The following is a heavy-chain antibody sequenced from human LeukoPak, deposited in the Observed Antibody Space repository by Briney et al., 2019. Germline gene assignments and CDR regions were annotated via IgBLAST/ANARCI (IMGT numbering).Heavy chain of an antibody. CDR2: IYYSGST. CDR3: VRDNWNYGSSMDV. Sequence: SETLSLTCTVSGGSISSYYWSWIRQPPGKGLEWIGYIYYSGSTNYNPSLKSRVTISVDTSKNQFSLKLSSVTAADTAVYYCVRDNWNYGSSMDVWGQGTTVTVSS. J-gene: IGHJ6*02. V-gene: IGHV4-59*01. CDR1: GGSISSYY. D-gene: IGHD1-7*01.